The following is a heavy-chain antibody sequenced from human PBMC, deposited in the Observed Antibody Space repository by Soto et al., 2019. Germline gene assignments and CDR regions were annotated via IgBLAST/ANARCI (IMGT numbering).Heavy chain of an antibody. CDR2: IDYSGST. V-gene: IGHV4-31*03. CDR3: ARWWSGSRQGFDP. D-gene: IGHD3-3*01. J-gene: IGHJ5*02. CDR1: GGSISSGDYY. Sequence: QVQLQESGPGLVKPSQTLSLTCTVSGGSISSGDYYWSWIRQHPGKGLEWIGYIDYSGSTSYNPSPTSRITISVDTSKNQFSLKRSSVTAADTAVYYCARWWSGSRQGFDPWGQGTLVTVSS.